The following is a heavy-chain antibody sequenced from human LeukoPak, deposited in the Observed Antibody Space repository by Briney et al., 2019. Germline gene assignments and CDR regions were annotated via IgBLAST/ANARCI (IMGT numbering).Heavy chain of an antibody. J-gene: IGHJ1*01. CDR3: ARALSGTYGLFQH. Sequence: SETLSLTCTVSGGSISNYYWSWIRQPPGKGLEWIGYIYYSGSTYYNPSLRSRVAISVDTSKNQFSLNLNSVTAADTAVYYCARALSGTYGLFQHWGQGTLVTVSS. CDR2: IYYSGST. V-gene: IGHV4-59*01. D-gene: IGHD1-26*01. CDR1: GGSISNYY.